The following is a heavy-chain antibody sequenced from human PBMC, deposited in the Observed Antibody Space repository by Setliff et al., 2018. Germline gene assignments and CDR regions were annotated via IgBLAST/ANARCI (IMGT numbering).Heavy chain of an antibody. CDR2: ISSEGDSI. D-gene: IGHD6-13*01. CDR1: GFTFTSAV. J-gene: IGHJ4*02. CDR3: AKCSSWHGHYPHFNY. Sequence: GGSLRLSCTASGFTFTSAVMTWVRQAPGKGLEWVSIISSEGDSIYYADSVKGRFTISRDNSKSTLYLEMNSLRAEDTAVYYCAKCSSWHGHYPHFNYWGQGTLVTVS. V-gene: IGHV3-23*03.